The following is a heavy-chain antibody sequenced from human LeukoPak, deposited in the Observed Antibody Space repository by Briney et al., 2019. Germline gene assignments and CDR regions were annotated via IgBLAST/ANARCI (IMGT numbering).Heavy chain of an antibody. CDR1: GFTVSSNY. J-gene: IGHJ6*02. CDR2: IYRGGTT. Sequence: GGSLGFSCAASGFTVSSNYMTWVRQAPGKGLEWVSLIYRGGTTYYADSVKGRFTISRHNSMNTLYLQMNSLRAEDTAVYYCARGGYTYGSNYYYAMDVWGQGTTVTVSS. D-gene: IGHD5-18*01. CDR3: ARGGYTYGSNYYYAMDV. V-gene: IGHV3-53*04.